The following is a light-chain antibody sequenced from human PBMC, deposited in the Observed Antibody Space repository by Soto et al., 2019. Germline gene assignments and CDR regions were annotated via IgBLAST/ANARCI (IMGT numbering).Light chain of an antibody. CDR2: KAS. Sequence: IKMTQSPSTLSASVGDGVTITCRSSQSISVWLAWYQQKAGKAPNLLIYKASRLESGVPSRFSGSGSETEFTLTISGLQTGDSATYYCQQYNSYSPTFGKGTKVDIK. CDR3: QQYNSYSPT. CDR1: QSISVW. J-gene: IGKJ1*01. V-gene: IGKV1-5*03.